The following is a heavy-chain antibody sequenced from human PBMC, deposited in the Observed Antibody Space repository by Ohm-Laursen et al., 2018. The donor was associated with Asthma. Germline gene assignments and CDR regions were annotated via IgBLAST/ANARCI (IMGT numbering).Heavy chain of an antibody. CDR1: GFTFSSYG. CDR3: ARDYDPRYRQLILGAFDI. V-gene: IGHV3-30*19. Sequence: SLRLSCAASGFTFSSYGMHWVRQAPGKGLEWVAVISYDGSNKYYADSVKGRFTISRDNSKNTLYLQMNSLRAEDTAVYYCARDYDPRYRQLILGAFDIWGQGTMVTVSS. D-gene: IGHD5-18*01. CDR2: ISYDGSNK. J-gene: IGHJ3*02.